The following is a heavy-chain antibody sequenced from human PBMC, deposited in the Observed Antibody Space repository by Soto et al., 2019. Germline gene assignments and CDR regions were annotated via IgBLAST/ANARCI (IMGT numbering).Heavy chain of an antibody. V-gene: IGHV1-8*01. J-gene: IGHJ6*02. CDR3: ARDMTTRGWAD. CDR2: MNPNSANT. D-gene: IGHD1-1*01. CDR1: GYTFTSYD. Sequence: QVQLVQSGAEVKKPGASVKVSCKASGYTFTSYDINWVRQATGQGLEWMGWMNPNSANTGYAQKFQGRVIMTRNTSISTAYMELSSLRSQHTAVYYCARDMTTRGWADWGQGTTFSVSS.